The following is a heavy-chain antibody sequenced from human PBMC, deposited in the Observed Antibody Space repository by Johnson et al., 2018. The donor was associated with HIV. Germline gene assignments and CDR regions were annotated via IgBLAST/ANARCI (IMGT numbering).Heavy chain of an antibody. CDR2: ISGSGGTT. CDR1: GFTFSDAS. V-gene: IGHV3-23*04. CDR3: VKSSGFYGERDAFDI. D-gene: IGHD4-17*01. Sequence: EKLVESGGGLVKPGGSLRLSCTASGFTFSDASMSWVRQAPGKGLEWVSTISGSGGTTYYADSVKGRFTISRDNSKNTLYLQMHSLRAEDTATYYCVKSSGFYGERDAFDIWGQGTMVTVSS. J-gene: IGHJ3*02.